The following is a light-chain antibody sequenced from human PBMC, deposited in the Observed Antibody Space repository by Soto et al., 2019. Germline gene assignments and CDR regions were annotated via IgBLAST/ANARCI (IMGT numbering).Light chain of an antibody. CDR3: SSSAGIYHYLV. J-gene: IGLJ3*02. V-gene: IGLV2-8*01. CDR1: SSDIGGYNS. Sequence: QSALTQPPSASGSPGQSVTISCTGTSSDIGGYNSVSWYQQHPGKAPRLMIYEVNKRPSGVPDRFSGSNSGYTASLTVSGLQTEDEAFYYCSSSAGIYHYLVFGGGTKLTVL. CDR2: EVN.